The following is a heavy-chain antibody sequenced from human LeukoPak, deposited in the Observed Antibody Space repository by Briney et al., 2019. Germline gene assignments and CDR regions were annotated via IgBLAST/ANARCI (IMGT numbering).Heavy chain of an antibody. Sequence: GGSLRLSCAASGFTFSTCSMNWVRQAPGKGLEWVSDISSSSSTMYYADSVKGRFTISRDNAKNSLYLQMNSLRAEDTAVYHCATDRGGYFDLWGQGTLVTVSS. CDR1: GFTFSTCS. V-gene: IGHV3-48*01. CDR2: ISSSSSTM. J-gene: IGHJ4*02. D-gene: IGHD2-15*01. CDR3: ATDRGGYFDL.